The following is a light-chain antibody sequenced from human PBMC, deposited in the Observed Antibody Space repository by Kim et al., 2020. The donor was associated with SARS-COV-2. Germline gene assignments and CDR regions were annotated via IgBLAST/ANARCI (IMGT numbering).Light chain of an antibody. CDR2: WAS. Sequence: ATINCKPSRSLLYNPNNKNYLAWYQQKPGQPPKLLISWASTRESGVPDRFSGTGSGTNFTLTISSLQAEDVAVYYCQQYYSTPETFGQGTKVDIK. CDR1: RSLLYNPNNKNY. CDR3: QQYYSTPET. J-gene: IGKJ1*01. V-gene: IGKV4-1*01.